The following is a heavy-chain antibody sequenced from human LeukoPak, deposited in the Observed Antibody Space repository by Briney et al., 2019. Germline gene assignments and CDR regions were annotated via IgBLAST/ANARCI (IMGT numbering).Heavy chain of an antibody. D-gene: IGHD7-27*01. V-gene: IGHV4-39*01. Sequence: PSETLSLTCTVPGGSISSSSYYWGWIRQPRGRGREWIVSIYYSGSTYYNPSLKSRVTISVNTSQNQVSLKLSSVTAADTAVYYCARGKLGFDAFDIWGQGTMVTVSS. CDR3: ARGKLGFDAFDI. CDR2: IYYSGST. J-gene: IGHJ3*02. CDR1: GGSISSSSYY.